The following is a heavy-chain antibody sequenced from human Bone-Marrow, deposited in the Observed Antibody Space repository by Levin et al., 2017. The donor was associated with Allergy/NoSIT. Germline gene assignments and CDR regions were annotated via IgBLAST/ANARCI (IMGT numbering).Heavy chain of an antibody. CDR1: GYTFNSYA. CDR2: INTYNGNT. D-gene: IGHD2-2*01. V-gene: IGHV1-18*01. J-gene: IGHJ5*02. Sequence: PGASVKVSCKASGYTFNSYALSWVRQAPGQGLEWLAWINTYNGNTNYAQKVQGRVTLTTDTSTNTAYMELRSLRSDDTAVYYCARVGCSSTSCYVGNWFDPWGQGTLVTVSS. CDR3: ARVGCSSTSCYVGNWFDP.